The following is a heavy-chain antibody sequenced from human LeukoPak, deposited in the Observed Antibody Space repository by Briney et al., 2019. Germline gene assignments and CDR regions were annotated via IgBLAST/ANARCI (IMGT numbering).Heavy chain of an antibody. CDR2: VHYSGTT. J-gene: IGHJ4*02. D-gene: IGHD6-19*01. CDR3: ARGGWYLDF. Sequence: SETLSLTCTVSGASISSHYRSWFRQPPGKRLEFIGYVHYSGTTSYTPSLKSRVTMSVDTSRNQFSLKLSSVTAADTAVYFCARGGWYLDFWGQGTLVTVSS. CDR1: GASISSHY. V-gene: IGHV4-59*11.